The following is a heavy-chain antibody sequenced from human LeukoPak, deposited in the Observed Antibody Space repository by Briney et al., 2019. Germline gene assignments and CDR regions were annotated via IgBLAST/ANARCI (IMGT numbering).Heavy chain of an antibody. Sequence: GGSLRLACAASGFTFSSYSMNWVRQAPGKGLESVSSISSVGSYIYYADSVKGRFTISRDNAKNSLYLQMNSLRAEDTAVYYCARGYYYDSSGYYPTDAFDIWGQGTMVTVSS. J-gene: IGHJ3*02. CDR3: ARGYYYDSSGYYPTDAFDI. D-gene: IGHD3-22*01. V-gene: IGHV3-21*01. CDR2: ISSVGSYI. CDR1: GFTFSSYS.